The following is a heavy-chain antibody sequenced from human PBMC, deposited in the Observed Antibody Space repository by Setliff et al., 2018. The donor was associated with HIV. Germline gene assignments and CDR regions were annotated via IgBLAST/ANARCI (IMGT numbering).Heavy chain of an antibody. Sequence: ASVKVSCKASRYTFISYGISWVRQAPGQGLEWMGWISTYNGNTNYAQKLQGRVTMTRDTFTSTAYMEMRSLRSDDTAVYYCARDVERYSSHYASGPWGQGTLVTVSS. J-gene: IGHJ5*02. D-gene: IGHD6-19*01. CDR1: RYTFISYG. CDR3: ARDVERYSSHYASGP. V-gene: IGHV1-18*01. CDR2: ISTYNGNT.